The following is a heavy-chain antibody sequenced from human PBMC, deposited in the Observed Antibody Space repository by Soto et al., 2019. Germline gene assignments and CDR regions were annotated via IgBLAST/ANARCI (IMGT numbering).Heavy chain of an antibody. J-gene: IGHJ5*02. V-gene: IGHV4-59*12. CDR1: GGTISSYY. D-gene: IGHD6-13*01. CDR3: ARVIAATDTISVWFDP. CDR2: IYFRGST. Sequence: SETLSVTWTVSGGTISSYYWSWIRQPPGKGLEWIGYIYFRGSTNYNPSLKSRVTISVDTSKNQFSLKLNSVTAADTAVYFCARVIAATDTISVWFDPWGQGTLVTVSS.